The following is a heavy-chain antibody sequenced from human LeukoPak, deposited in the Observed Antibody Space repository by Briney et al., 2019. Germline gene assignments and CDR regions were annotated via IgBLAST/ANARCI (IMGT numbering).Heavy chain of an antibody. CDR1: GFTVSSTH. CDR2: TYTGGNS. V-gene: IGHV3-53*01. Sequence: PGGSLRLSCEASGFTVSSTHMVWVRQAPGKGLEWVSVTYTGGNSYYAGSVQGRFIISRDISKSTLCLQMNNLRAEDSALYYCARGGRGSAAVVAPRSFDIWGQGTMVTVSS. D-gene: IGHD3-22*01. CDR3: ARGGRGSAAVVAPRSFDI. J-gene: IGHJ3*02.